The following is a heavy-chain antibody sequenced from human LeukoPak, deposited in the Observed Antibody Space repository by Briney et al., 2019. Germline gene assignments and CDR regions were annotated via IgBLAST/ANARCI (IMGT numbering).Heavy chain of an antibody. Sequence: PGGSLRLSCEASGFTFSSYGMQWVRQAPGKGMEWVAFIGYDGNKIYYADSVKGRFTISRDNYKNTLYLQMNSLKSEDTVVYYCAKDHKREGNRYFDYWGQGTLVTVSS. CDR3: AKDHKREGNRYFDY. CDR1: GFTFSSYG. J-gene: IGHJ4*02. V-gene: IGHV3-30*02. CDR2: IGYDGNKI.